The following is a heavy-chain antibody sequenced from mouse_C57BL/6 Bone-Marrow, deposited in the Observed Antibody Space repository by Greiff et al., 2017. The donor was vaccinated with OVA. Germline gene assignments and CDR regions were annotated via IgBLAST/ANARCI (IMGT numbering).Heavy chain of an antibody. J-gene: IGHJ4*01. CDR3: ARRVLRWNAMDY. CDR1: GYTFTSYW. D-gene: IGHD1-1*01. V-gene: IGHV1-7*01. CDR2: INPSSGYT. Sequence: VQVVESGAELAKPGASVKLSCKASGYTFTSYWMHWVKQRPGQGLEWIGYINPSSGYTKYNQKFKDKATLTADKSSSTAYMQLSSLTYEDSAVYYCARRVLRWNAMDYWGQGTSVTVSS.